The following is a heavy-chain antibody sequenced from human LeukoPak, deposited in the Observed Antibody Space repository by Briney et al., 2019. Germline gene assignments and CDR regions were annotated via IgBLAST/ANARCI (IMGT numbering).Heavy chain of an antibody. CDR2: IKQDGSDK. D-gene: IGHD6-19*01. V-gene: IGHV3-7*01. CDR1: GFTFSSFY. J-gene: IGHJ6*02. Sequence: GGSLRLSCAASGFTFSSFYMTWVRQAPGKGLEWVATIKQDGSDKHYVDSVKGRFIISRDSAKNSLYLQMSSLRDEDTAVYHCARDAGNSGYGMDVWGQGTTVTVSS. CDR3: ARDAGNSGYGMDV.